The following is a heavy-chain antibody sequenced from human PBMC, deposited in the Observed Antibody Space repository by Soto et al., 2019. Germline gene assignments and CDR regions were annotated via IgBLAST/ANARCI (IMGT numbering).Heavy chain of an antibody. J-gene: IGHJ4*02. D-gene: IGHD5-18*01. CDR2: IIPIFGTA. Sequence: QVQLVQSGAEVQKPGSSVKVSCKASGGTFSSYAISWVRQAPGQGLEWMGGIIPIFGTANYAQKFQGRVTITADESTSTAYMELSSLRSEDTAVYYCARDGGVGYSYGWNYFDYWGQGTLVTVSS. CDR1: GGTFSSYA. V-gene: IGHV1-69*01. CDR3: ARDGGVGYSYGWNYFDY.